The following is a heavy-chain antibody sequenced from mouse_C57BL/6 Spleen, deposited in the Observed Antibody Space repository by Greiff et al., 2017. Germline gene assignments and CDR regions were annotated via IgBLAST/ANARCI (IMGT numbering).Heavy chain of an antibody. V-gene: IGHV1-52*01. D-gene: IGHD3-1*01. CDR3: ARAGRDY. CDR1: GYTFTSYW. CDR2: IYPSDGET. Sequence: QVQLQQSGAELVRPGSSVKLSCKASGYTFTSYWMHWVKQRPIQGLELIGNIYPSDGETHYNQKFKDKATLTVDKSSSTAYMQLSSLTSEDSAVYCGARAGRDYGGQGTTLTVSS. J-gene: IGHJ2*01.